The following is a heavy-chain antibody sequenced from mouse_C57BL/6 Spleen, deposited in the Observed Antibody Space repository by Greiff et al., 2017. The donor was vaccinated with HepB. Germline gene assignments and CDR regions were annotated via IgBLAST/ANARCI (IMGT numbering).Heavy chain of an antibody. CDR3: AREYYGGFDY. Sequence: VNLQESGAELVRPGASVKLSCKASGYTFTDYYINWVKQRPGQGLEWIARIYPGSGNTYYNEKFKGKATLTAEKSSSTAYMQLSSLTSEDSAVYFCAREYYGGFDYWGQGTTLTVSS. CDR1: GYTFTDYY. V-gene: IGHV1-76*01. CDR2: IYPGSGNT. D-gene: IGHD1-1*01. J-gene: IGHJ2*01.